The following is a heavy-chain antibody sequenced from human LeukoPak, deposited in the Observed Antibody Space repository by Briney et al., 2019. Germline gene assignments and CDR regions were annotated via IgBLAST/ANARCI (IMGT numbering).Heavy chain of an antibody. V-gene: IGHV3-66*01. Sequence: GGSLRLSCAASGFTVSSNYMSWVRQAPGKGLEWVSVIYSGGSTYYADSVKGRFTISRDNSKNTLYLQMNSLRAEDTAVYYCARKRRYYDILTGTPMDVWGQGTTVTVSS. CDR2: IYSGGST. CDR3: ARKRRYYDILTGTPMDV. D-gene: IGHD3-9*01. J-gene: IGHJ6*02. CDR1: GFTVSSNY.